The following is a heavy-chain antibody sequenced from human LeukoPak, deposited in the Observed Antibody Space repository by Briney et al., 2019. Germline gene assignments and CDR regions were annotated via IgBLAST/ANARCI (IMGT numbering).Heavy chain of an antibody. Sequence: PGGSLRLSCAASGFTFSTYGMHWVRQAPGKGLEWVAIISYDGSTTHYSNSVKGRSTISRDNSRNTVYLQMNTLRPEDTAVYYCARGHGSGSFLIDYWGQGTLVTVSS. CDR2: ISYDGSTT. CDR3: ARGHGSGSFLIDY. J-gene: IGHJ4*02. V-gene: IGHV3-30*03. CDR1: GFTFSTYG. D-gene: IGHD3-10*01.